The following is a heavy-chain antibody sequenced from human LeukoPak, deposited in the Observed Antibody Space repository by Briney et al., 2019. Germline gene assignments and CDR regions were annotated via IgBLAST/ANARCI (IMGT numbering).Heavy chain of an antibody. Sequence: SVKVSCKASGGTFSSYAISWVRQAPGQGLEWMGGIIPIFGTANYAQKFQGRVTITADESTSTAYMELSSLRSEDTAVYYCAREDYGGNSREYYFDYWGQGTLVTDSS. V-gene: IGHV1-69*13. D-gene: IGHD4-23*01. CDR2: IIPIFGTA. CDR3: AREDYGGNSREYYFDY. CDR1: GGTFSSYA. J-gene: IGHJ4*02.